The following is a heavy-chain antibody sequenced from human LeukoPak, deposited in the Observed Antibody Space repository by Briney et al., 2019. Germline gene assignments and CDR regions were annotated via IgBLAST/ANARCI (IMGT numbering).Heavy chain of an antibody. J-gene: IGHJ4*02. CDR1: GFSFSSYS. CDR2: ISGSGGST. CDR3: AEAALWFGELLNYYFDY. D-gene: IGHD3-10*01. V-gene: IGHV3-23*01. Sequence: PGGSLRLSCAASGFSFSSYSLNWVRQAPGKGLEWVSAISGSGGSTYYADSVKGRFTISRDNSKNTLYLQMNSLRAEDTAVYYCAEAALWFGELLNYYFDYWGQGTLVTVSS.